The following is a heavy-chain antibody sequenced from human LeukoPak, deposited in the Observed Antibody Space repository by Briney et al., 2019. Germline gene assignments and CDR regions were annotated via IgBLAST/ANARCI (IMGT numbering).Heavy chain of an antibody. CDR3: AGHNDYYVVGGMDV. CDR1: GGSISSYY. V-gene: IGHV4-59*08. J-gene: IGHJ6*02. D-gene: IGHD3-10*02. CDR2: IYYSGST. Sequence: SETLSLTCTVSGGSISSYYWSWIRQPPGKGLEWIGYIYYSGSTNYNPSLKSRVTISVDTSKNQFSLKLSSVTAADTAVYYCAGHNDYYVVGGMDVWGQGTTVTVSS.